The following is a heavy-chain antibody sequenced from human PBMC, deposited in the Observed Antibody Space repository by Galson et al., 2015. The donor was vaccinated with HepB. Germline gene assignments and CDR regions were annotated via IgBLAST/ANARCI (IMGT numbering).Heavy chain of an antibody. CDR2: VFATYYTT. V-gene: IGHV3-23*01. CDR1: GFTFSIYA. J-gene: IGHJ3*01. CDR3: AKDLGGSASRDAFDL. Sequence: SLRLSCAASGFTFSIYAMNWVRQAPGKGLEWVSGVFATYYTTYYADSVKGRFTISRDDSKNTLYLQMNSLRAEDTAVYYCAKDLGGSASRDAFDLWGQGTMVTVS. D-gene: IGHD1-26*01.